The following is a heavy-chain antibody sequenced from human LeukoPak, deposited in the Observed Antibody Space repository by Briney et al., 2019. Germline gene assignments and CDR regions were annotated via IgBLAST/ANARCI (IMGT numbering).Heavy chain of an antibody. CDR2: INHSGST. J-gene: IGHJ5*02. Sequence: PSENLSLTCAVYGGSFSVYYWSWIRQPQGNGLEWIGQINHSGSTNYNPSLKSRVTISVDTSQNRLPLMQGSVSAGHPAVYYCAELRSGWYLTNWFDPWGQGTLVAVSS. D-gene: IGHD6-19*01. V-gene: IGHV4-34*01. CDR3: AELRSGWYLTNWFDP. CDR1: GGSFSVYY.